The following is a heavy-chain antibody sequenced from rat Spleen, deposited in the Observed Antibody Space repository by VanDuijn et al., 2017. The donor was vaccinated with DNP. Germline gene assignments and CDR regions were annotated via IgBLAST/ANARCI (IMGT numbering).Heavy chain of an antibody. Sequence: EVQLVESGGNLVQVGRSLKLSCAASGFTFSDYYMAWVRQAPTKGLEWVASISYGGDTAYYRHSVKGRFTISRENAKSSLFLQMDSLRSEDTATYYCSTRNSGYGWYFDYWGQGVMVTVSS. CDR3: STRNSGYGWYFDY. J-gene: IGHJ2*01. D-gene: IGHD4-3*01. CDR1: GFTFSDYY. CDR2: ISYGGDTA. V-gene: IGHV5-20*01.